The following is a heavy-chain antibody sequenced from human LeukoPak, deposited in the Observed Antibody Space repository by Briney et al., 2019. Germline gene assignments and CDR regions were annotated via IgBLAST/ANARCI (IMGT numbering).Heavy chain of an antibody. J-gene: IGHJ4*02. CDR2: IKSKPDGGTT. V-gene: IGHV3-15*07. CDR1: GFTFSNAW. Sequence: GGSLRLSCAASGFTFSNAWMSWVRQAPGKGLEWVGRIKSKPDGGTTDYAAPVKGRFTISRDDSKNTLYLQMNSLKTEDTAVYYCTTDSYNPPKYCSGGSCSSGYWGQGTLVTVSS. D-gene: IGHD2-15*01. CDR3: TTDSYNPPKYCSGGSCSSGY.